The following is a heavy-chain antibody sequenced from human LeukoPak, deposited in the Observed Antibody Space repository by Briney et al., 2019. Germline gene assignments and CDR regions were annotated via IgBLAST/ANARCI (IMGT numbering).Heavy chain of an antibody. J-gene: IGHJ3*02. CDR2: IYYSGST. CDR1: GGSISSYY. V-gene: IGHV4-59*12. Sequence: SETLSLTCTVSGGSISSYYWSWIRQPPGKGLEWIGYIYYSGSTNYNPSLKSRVTISVDTSRNQFSLKLSSVTAADTAVYYCARTTGTTAFVIWGQGTMVTVSS. CDR3: ARTTGTTAFVI. D-gene: IGHD1-1*01.